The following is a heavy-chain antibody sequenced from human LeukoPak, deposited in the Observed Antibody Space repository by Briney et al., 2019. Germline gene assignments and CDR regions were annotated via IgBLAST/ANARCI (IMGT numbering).Heavy chain of an antibody. J-gene: IGHJ4*02. Sequence: SETLSLTCTVSGGSISSSSYCWDWIRQPPGKGLEWIGSIYYSGSTYYNPSLKSRVTISVDTSKKQFSLNLSSVTAADTAVYYCARDWRGSGSYYSFDYWGQGILVTVSS. CDR1: GGSISSSSYC. CDR2: IYYSGST. V-gene: IGHV4-39*07. D-gene: IGHD3-10*01. CDR3: ARDWRGSGSYYSFDY.